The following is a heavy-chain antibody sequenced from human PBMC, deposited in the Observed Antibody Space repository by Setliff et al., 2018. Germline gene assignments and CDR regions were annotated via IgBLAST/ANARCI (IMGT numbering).Heavy chain of an antibody. V-gene: IGHV1-69*10. D-gene: IGHD3-10*01. CDR3: AGGQPLVRKYYYYMDV. CDR1: GGTFSSYV. J-gene: IGHJ6*03. CDR2: IIPMLGT. Sequence: ASVKVSCKASGGTFSSYVISWVREAPGQGLEWMGGIIPMLGTNYAQKFQGRVTITADESTSTAYMELSSLGSEDTAVYYCAGGQPLVRKYYYYMDVWGKGTTVTVSS.